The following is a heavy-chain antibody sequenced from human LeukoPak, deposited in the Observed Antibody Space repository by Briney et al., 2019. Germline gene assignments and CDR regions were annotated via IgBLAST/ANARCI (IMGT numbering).Heavy chain of an antibody. CDR1: GFTFSTYE. CDR3: ATGGGGYSYGYSIN. Sequence: PGGSLRLSCAASGFTFSTYEMNWVRQAPGKGLEWVSYISSSGSPIYYADPVKGRFTISRDNAKNSLYLQMNSLRAEDTAVYYCATGGGGYSYGYSINWGQGTLVTVSS. CDR2: ISSSGSPI. V-gene: IGHV3-48*03. J-gene: IGHJ4*02. D-gene: IGHD5-18*01.